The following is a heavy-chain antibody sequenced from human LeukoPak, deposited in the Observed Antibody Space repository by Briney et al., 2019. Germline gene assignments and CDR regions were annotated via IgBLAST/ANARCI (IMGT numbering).Heavy chain of an antibody. J-gene: IGHJ4*02. V-gene: IGHV4-39*07. Sequence: KPSETLSLTCTVSGGSISSSSYYWGWIRQPPGKGLEWIGSIYYSGSTYYNPSLKSRVTISVDTSKNQFSLKLSSVAAADTAVYYCARSSSGWYYFDYWGQGTPVTVSS. CDR2: IYYSGST. D-gene: IGHD6-19*01. CDR3: ARSSSGWYYFDY. CDR1: GGSISSSSYY.